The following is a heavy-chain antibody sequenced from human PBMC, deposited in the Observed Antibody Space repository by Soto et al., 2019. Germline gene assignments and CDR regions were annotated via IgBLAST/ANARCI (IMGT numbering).Heavy chain of an antibody. CDR3: ARVTEPAAISLYYYYYMDV. CDR1: GFTFSSYS. D-gene: IGHD2-2*02. Sequence: GGSLRLSCAASGFTFSSYSMNWVRQAPGKGLEWVSYISSSSSTIYYADSVKGRFTISRDNAKNSLYLQMNSLRAEDTAVYYCARVTEPAAISLYYYYYMDVWGKGTTVTVSS. J-gene: IGHJ6*03. V-gene: IGHV3-48*01. CDR2: ISSSSSTI.